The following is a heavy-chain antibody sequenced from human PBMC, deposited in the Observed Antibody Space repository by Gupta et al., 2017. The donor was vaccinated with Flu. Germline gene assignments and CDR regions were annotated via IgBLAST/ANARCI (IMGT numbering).Heavy chain of an antibody. V-gene: IGHV3-23*01. Sequence: EVQLLESGGDLVQPGGSLRVSCAVSGFCFRNYAMNWVRQAPGKGLEWVSGITGDGGKSYYADSVKGRFTISRDNSKNTLYLQMNSLRADDTAVYYCAKDVGPNGKVYDYWGQGTLVTVSS. CDR1: GFCFRNYA. CDR2: ITGDGGKS. D-gene: IGHD1-14*01. J-gene: IGHJ4*02. CDR3: AKDVGPNGKVYDY.